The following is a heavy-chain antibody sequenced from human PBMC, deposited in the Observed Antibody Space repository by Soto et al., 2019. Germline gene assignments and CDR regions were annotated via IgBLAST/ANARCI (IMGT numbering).Heavy chain of an antibody. CDR2: ISDSGATK. CDR3: ARCSRNSCYSYGVDV. D-gene: IGHD2-15*01. V-gene: IGHV3-48*02. CDR1: GFTFSNCG. J-gene: IGHJ6*02. Sequence: PGGSLRLSCAASGFTFSNCGMNWVRQTPGKGLEWVSYISDSGATKHYADSVKGRFTISRDNGKDSLYLQMNSLRDEDTAVYFCARCSRNSCYSYGVDVWGQGATVTVS.